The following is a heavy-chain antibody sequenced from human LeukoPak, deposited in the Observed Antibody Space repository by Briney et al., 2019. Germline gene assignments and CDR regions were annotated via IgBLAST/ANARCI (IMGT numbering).Heavy chain of an antibody. CDR2: INPNSGGT. D-gene: IGHD3-9*01. CDR1: GYTFTGYY. Sequence: ASVKVSCKASGYTFTGYYMHWVRQAPGQGLEWMGWINPNSGGTNYAQRFQGRVTMTRDTSISTAYMELSRLRSDDTAVYYCARGTIDFDWLLYGSWFDPWGQGTLVTASS. V-gene: IGHV1-2*02. CDR3: ARGTIDFDWLLYGSWFDP. J-gene: IGHJ5*02.